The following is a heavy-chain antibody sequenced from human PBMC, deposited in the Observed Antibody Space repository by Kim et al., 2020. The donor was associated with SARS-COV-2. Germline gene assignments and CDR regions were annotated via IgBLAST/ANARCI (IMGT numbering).Heavy chain of an antibody. V-gene: IGHV4-39*01. CDR3: AGRGRDGYNSGEDKRDY. D-gene: IGHD5-12*01. J-gene: IGHJ4*02. CDR1: GGSISSSSYY. Sequence: SETLSLTCTVSGGSISSSSYYWGWIRQPPGKGLEWIGSIYYSGSTYYNPSLKSRVTISVDTSKNQFSLKLSSVTAADTAVYYCAGRGRDGYNSGEDKRDYWGQGTLVTVSS. CDR2: IYYSGST.